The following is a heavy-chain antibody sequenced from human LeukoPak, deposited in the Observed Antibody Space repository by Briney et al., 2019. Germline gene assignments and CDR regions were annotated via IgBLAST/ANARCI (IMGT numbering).Heavy chain of an antibody. CDR2: IYSGGST. V-gene: IGHV3-66*02. D-gene: IGHD4-11*01. CDR1: GFTVSSNY. Sequence: GGSLRLSCAASGFTVSSNYMSWVRQAPGKGLEWVSVIYSGGSTYYADSVKGRFTISRDNSKNTLYLQMNSLRAEDTAVYYCARDLVHSAPDTVTTNYWGQGTLVTVSS. J-gene: IGHJ4*02. CDR3: ARDLVHSAPDTVTTNY.